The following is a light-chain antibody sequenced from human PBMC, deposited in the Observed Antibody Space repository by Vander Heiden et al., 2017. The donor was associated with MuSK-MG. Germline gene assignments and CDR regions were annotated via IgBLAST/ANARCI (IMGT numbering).Light chain of an antibody. J-gene: IGKJ4*01. CDR3: LLHDYWPPLT. CDR2: ATS. V-gene: IGKV3-15*01. Sequence: EIVMTQSPATLSVSPGERATLSCRASQSVDRNLAWYQQKPGQAPRLLIYATSIRATGIPARFSGSGYGTEFTLTISSRQSEDIAVYYCLLHDYWPPLTFGGGTKVEIK. CDR1: QSVDRN.